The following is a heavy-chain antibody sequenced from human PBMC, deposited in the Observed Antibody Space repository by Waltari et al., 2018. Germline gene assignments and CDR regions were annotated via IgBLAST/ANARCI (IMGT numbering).Heavy chain of an antibody. J-gene: IGHJ6*03. Sequence: QVQLQQWGAGLLKPSETLSLTCAVYGGSFSGYYWSWIRQPPGKGLEWIGEINHSGSTNYNPSLKSRVTISVDTSKNQFSLKLSSVTAADTAVYYCARGVYLRRRYCSSTSCSRDYYYYMDVWGKGTTVTISS. CDR3: ARGVYLRRRYCSSTSCSRDYYYYMDV. D-gene: IGHD2-2*01. CDR1: GGSFSGYY. V-gene: IGHV4-34*01. CDR2: INHSGST.